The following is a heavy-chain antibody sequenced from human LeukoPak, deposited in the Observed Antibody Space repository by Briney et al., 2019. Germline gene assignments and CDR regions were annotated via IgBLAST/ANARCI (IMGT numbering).Heavy chain of an antibody. CDR2: IYYSGST. Sequence: SETLSLTCTVSGGSISSSSYYWGWIRQPPGKGLEWIGSIYYSGSTYYNPSLKSRVTISVDTSKNQFSLKLSSVTAADTAVYCCALHGGYCTNGVCYTDYWGQGTLVTVSS. V-gene: IGHV4-39*01. CDR3: ALHGGYCTNGVCYTDY. CDR1: GGSISSSSYY. D-gene: IGHD2-8*01. J-gene: IGHJ4*02.